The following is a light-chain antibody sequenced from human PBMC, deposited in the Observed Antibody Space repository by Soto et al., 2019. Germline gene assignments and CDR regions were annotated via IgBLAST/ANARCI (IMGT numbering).Light chain of an antibody. Sequence: QLVLTQSPSASASLGASVKLTCTLSSGHSRYAIAWHQQQPEKGPRYLMKLNSDGSHSKGDGIPDRFSGSSSGAERYLTISSLQSEDEADYHCQTWGDGTVVFGGGTKLTVL. J-gene: IGLJ2*01. V-gene: IGLV4-69*01. CDR2: LNSDGSH. CDR1: SGHSRYA. CDR3: QTWGDGTVV.